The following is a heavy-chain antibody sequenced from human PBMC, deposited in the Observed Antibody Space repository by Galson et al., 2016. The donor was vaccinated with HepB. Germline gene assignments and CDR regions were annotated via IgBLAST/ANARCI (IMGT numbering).Heavy chain of an antibody. D-gene: IGHD7-27*01. CDR3: DADTILTGDYAFDF. CDR1: SFTFSNAW. CDR2: IKRKSEGETT. Sequence: SLRLSCAVSSFTFSNAWMNWVRQAPGKGLEWVGRIKRKSEGETTDYAAPGKGRFTISKDDSKNTLLLQMNSLKTEDTAVYYCDADTILTGDYAFDFWGQGTLVTVSS. V-gene: IGHV3-15*07. J-gene: IGHJ3*01.